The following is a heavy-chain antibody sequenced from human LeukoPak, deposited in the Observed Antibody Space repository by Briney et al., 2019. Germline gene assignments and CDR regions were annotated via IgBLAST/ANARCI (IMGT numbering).Heavy chain of an antibody. CDR2: IYYSGST. D-gene: IGHD3-22*01. Sequence: SETLSLTCTVSGDSISPYYWSWIRQSPGKGLVGIGYIYYSGSTNYNPSLKSRVTISVDMSKNQFSLILSSVTAADTALYYCARHFTYYYDSSGYPRDAFDIWGQGTMVTVSS. J-gene: IGHJ3*02. CDR3: ARHFTYYYDSSGYPRDAFDI. CDR1: GDSISPYY. V-gene: IGHV4-59*08.